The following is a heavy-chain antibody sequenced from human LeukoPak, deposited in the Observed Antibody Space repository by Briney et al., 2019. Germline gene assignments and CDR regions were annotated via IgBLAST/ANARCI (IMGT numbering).Heavy chain of an antibody. J-gene: IGHJ5*02. CDR1: GFTFSSYA. CDR2: ISDDGINK. D-gene: IGHD6-19*01. V-gene: IGHV3-30-3*01. CDR3: ARDRYSSGWYDTNWFDP. Sequence: EGSMRLSCAASGFTFSSYAMHWVRQAPGKGLEWVAVISDDGINKYYADSVKGRFTISRDNSKNTLYLQMNSLRAEDTAVYFCARDRYSSGWYDTNWFDPWGQGTLVTVSS.